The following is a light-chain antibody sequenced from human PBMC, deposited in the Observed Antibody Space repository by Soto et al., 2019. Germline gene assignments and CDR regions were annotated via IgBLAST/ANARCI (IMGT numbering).Light chain of an antibody. CDR2: WAS. J-gene: IGKJ1*01. Sequence: DIVMTQSPDSLAVSLGERATINCKSSQNVLYNSNNKNYLAWYQQKPGQPPKLLIYWASTRESGVPDRFSGSGSGTDFTLTISSLQAGDVAVYYCQQYYSAPRTFGQGTKVEI. CDR1: QNVLYNSNNKNY. V-gene: IGKV4-1*01. CDR3: QQYYSAPRT.